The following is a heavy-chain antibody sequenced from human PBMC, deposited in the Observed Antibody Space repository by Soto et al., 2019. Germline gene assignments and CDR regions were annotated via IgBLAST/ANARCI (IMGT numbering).Heavy chain of an antibody. J-gene: IGHJ4*02. CDR3: AGHGGYSY. CDR1: AFTFSTSW. D-gene: IGHD4-17*01. V-gene: IGHV3-7*03. Sequence: QPGGSLRLSCVASAFTFSTSWMTWVRQAPGKGLEWVANIKYDGSEKYYVDSVKGRFTISRDNAKNSLYLQLNSLRAEDTAVYYCAGHGGYSYLGQGTLVTVSS. CDR2: IKYDGSEK.